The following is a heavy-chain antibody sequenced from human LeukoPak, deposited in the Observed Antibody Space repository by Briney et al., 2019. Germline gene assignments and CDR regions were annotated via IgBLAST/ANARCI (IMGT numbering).Heavy chain of an antibody. Sequence: ASVKVSCKASGGTFSSYAISWVRQAPGQGLEWMGGIIPIFGTANYAQKFQGRVTITADESTSTAYMELSSLRSEDTAVYYCARDQAYCYDSSGYSWGQGTLVTVSS. V-gene: IGHV1-69*13. J-gene: IGHJ4*02. CDR3: ARDQAYCYDSSGYS. CDR2: IIPIFGTA. CDR1: GGTFSSYA. D-gene: IGHD3-22*01.